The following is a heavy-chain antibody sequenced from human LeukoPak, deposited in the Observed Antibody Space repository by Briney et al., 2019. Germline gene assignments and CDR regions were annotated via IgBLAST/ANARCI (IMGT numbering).Heavy chain of an antibody. D-gene: IGHD6-13*01. Sequence: ASVKVSCKASGYTFTSYDINWVRQATGQGLEWMGWMNPNSGNTGYAQKFQGRVTKTRNTSISTAYMELSSLRSEDTAVYYCAREILGSWYKNWFDPWGQGTLVTVSS. V-gene: IGHV1-8*01. CDR1: GYTFTSYD. J-gene: IGHJ5*02. CDR2: MNPNSGNT. CDR3: AREILGSWYKNWFDP.